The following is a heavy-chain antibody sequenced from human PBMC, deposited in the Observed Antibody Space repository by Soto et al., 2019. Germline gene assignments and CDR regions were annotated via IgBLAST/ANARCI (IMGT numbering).Heavy chain of an antibody. D-gene: IGHD3-9*01. Sequence: QVQLVQSRAEVKKPGASVKVSCKASGYTFSNFGISWVRQAPGQGLEWLGWISTDNGNTKYAQSLQGRVTMTTDTATTTAYMELRSLRSDDTAVYYCTRDAKYYDILTGYFVNDYWGQGTLVTVSS. CDR3: TRDAKYYDILTGYFVNDY. CDR2: ISTDNGNT. CDR1: GYTFSNFG. J-gene: IGHJ4*02. V-gene: IGHV1-18*01.